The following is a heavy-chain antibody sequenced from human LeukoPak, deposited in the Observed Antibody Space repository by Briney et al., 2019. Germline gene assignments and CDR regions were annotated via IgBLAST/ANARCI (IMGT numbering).Heavy chain of an antibody. J-gene: IGHJ4*02. CDR2: ISGSGGST. CDR3: AKGDYYDSSGYVRPYDY. CDR1: GFTFSSYG. V-gene: IGHV3-23*01. Sequence: GGTLRLSCAASGFTFSSYGMSWVRQAPGKGLEWVSAISGSGGSTYYADSVKGRFTISRDNSKNTLYLQMNSLRAEDTAVYYCAKGDYYDSSGYVRPYDYWGQGTLVTVSS. D-gene: IGHD3-22*01.